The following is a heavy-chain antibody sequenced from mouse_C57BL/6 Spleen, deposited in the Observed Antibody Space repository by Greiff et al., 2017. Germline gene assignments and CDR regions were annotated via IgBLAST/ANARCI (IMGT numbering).Heavy chain of an antibody. V-gene: IGHV1-64*01. J-gene: IGHJ2*01. Sequence: QVQLQQPGAELVKPGASVKLSCKASGYTFTSYWMHWVKQRPGQGLEWIGMIHPTSGSTNYNEKFKSKATLTVDKSSSTAYMQLSSLTSEDSAVYYCARAELGSGYFDYWGQGTTLTVSS. D-gene: IGHD4-1*01. CDR2: IHPTSGST. CDR3: ARAELGSGYFDY. CDR1: GYTFTSYW.